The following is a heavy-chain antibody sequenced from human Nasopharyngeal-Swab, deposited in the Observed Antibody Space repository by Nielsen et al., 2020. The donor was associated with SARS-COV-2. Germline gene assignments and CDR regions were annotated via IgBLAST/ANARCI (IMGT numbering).Heavy chain of an antibody. CDR2: IYYSGST. CDR1: GGSISSSSYY. J-gene: IGHJ4*02. CDR3: ARGGGSSGYYAPADY. Sequence: SETLSLTCTVSGGSISSSSYYWGWIRQPPGKGLEWIGSIYYSGSTYYNPSLKSRVTISVDTSKNQFSLKLSSVTAADTAVYYCARGGGSSGYYAPADYWGQGTLVTVSS. V-gene: IGHV4-39*07. D-gene: IGHD3-22*01.